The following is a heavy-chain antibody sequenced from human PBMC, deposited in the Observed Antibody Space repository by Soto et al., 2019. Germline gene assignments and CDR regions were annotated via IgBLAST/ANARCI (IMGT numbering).Heavy chain of an antibody. CDR3: SKDVGRGGSSCFRD. J-gene: IGHJ4*02. V-gene: IGHV3-23*01. Sequence: EVQLLESGGGLVQPGGSLRLSCAPSGFTFSSYAMSWVRQAPGKGLEWVSAISGSGDNTYYADSVKGRFTIARDNSKNTLYLQMNSLRAEDTALYYCSKDVGRGGSSCFRDWGQGTLVTVSS. CDR1: GFTFSSYA. D-gene: IGHD2-15*01. CDR2: ISGSGDNT.